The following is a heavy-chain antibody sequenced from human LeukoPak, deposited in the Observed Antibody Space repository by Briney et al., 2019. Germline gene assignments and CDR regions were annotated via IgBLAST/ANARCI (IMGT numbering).Heavy chain of an antibody. J-gene: IGHJ4*02. V-gene: IGHV1-46*01. CDR2: INPSGGST. Sequence: ASVKVSCKASGYTFTSYGISWVRQAPGQGLEWMGIINPSGGSTSYAQKFQGRVTMTRDTSTSTVYMELSSLRSEDTAVYYCARPPTRRLVPFDYWGQGTLVTVSS. CDR3: ARPPTRRLVPFDY. CDR1: GYTFTSYG. D-gene: IGHD3-9*01.